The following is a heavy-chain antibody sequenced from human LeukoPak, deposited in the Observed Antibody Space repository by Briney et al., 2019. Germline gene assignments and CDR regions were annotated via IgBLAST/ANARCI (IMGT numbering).Heavy chain of an antibody. CDR3: AREHDSSGYVDY. CDR2: IYYSGST. D-gene: IGHD3-22*01. J-gene: IGHJ4*02. Sequence: SQTLSLTCTVSGGSISSGDYYWSWLRQPPGKGLEWIGYIYYSGSTYYNPSLKSRVTISVDTSKNQFSLKLSSVTAADTAVYYCAREHDSSGYVDYWGQGTLVTVSS. CDR1: GGSISSGDYY. V-gene: IGHV4-30-4*01.